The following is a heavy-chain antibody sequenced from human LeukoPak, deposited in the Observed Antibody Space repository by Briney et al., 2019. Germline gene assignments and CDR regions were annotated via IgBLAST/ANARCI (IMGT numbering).Heavy chain of an antibody. D-gene: IGHD6-13*01. CDR2: IYYSGST. CDR1: GGSISSGGYY. Sequence: SETLSLTCTVSGGSISSGGYYWSWIRQHPGKGLEWIGYIYYSGSTYYNPSLKSRVTISVDTSKNQFSLKLSSVTAADTAVYYCARRSIAAYYFDYWDQGTLVTVSS. V-gene: IGHV4-31*03. J-gene: IGHJ4*02. CDR3: ARRSIAAYYFDY.